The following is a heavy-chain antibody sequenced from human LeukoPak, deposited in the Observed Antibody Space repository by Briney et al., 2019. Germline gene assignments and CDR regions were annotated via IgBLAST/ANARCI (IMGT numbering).Heavy chain of an antibody. J-gene: IGHJ6*03. CDR3: ARAVYGDYGGYYSYMDV. CDR2: IYYSGST. V-gene: IGHV4-59*01. D-gene: IGHD4-17*01. Sequence: PSETLSLTCTVSGGSISSYYWSWIRQPPGKGLEWIGYIYYSGSTNYNPSLKSRVTISVDTSKNQFSLKLSSVTAADTAVYYCARAVYGDYGGYYSYMDVWGNGTTVTVSS. CDR1: GGSISSYY.